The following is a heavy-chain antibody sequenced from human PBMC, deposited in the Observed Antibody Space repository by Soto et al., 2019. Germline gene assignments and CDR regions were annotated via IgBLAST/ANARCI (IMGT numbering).Heavy chain of an antibody. CDR1: RYSFTSYW. J-gene: IGHJ6*02. Sequence: PGESLKISCKGSRYSFTSYWIGWVRQIPWKGLELMGIIYPGDSDTRYSPSFQGQVTISADKSISTAYLQWSSLKASDTAMYYCARTAAAGKYYYGMDVWGQGTTVTVSS. CDR2: IYPGDSDT. V-gene: IGHV5-51*01. CDR3: ARTAAAGKYYYGMDV. D-gene: IGHD6-13*01.